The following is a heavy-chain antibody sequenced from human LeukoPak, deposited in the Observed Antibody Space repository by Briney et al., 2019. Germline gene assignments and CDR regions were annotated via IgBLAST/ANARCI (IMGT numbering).Heavy chain of an antibody. CDR2: INHDGTGT. Sequence: PGGSLRLSCAASGWMHWVRQAPGKGLVWVSGINHDGTGTYYADSVKGRFTISRDNVKNTVYLQMNSLSAEDTAVYYCASVFDSWGQGFLVTVSS. J-gene: IGHJ4*02. CDR1: GW. V-gene: IGHV3-74*01. CDR3: ASVFDS.